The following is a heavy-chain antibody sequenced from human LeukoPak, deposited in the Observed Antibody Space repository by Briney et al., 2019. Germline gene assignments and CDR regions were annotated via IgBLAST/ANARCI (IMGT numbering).Heavy chain of an antibody. J-gene: IGHJ5*02. CDR2: ISSSSSYI. CDR1: GFTFSSYS. Sequence: GGSLRLSCAASGFTFSSYSMNWVRQAPGKGLEWVSSISSSSSYIYYADSVKGRFTISRDNAKNSLYLQMNSLRAEDTAVYYCARDDPNSITVTNWFDPWGQGTLVTVSS. V-gene: IGHV3-21*01. D-gene: IGHD4-17*01. CDR3: ARDDPNSITVTNWFDP.